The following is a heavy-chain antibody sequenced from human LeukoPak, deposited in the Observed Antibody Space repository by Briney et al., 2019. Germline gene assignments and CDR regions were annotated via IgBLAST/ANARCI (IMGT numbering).Heavy chain of an antibody. V-gene: IGHV3-72*01. CDR1: GFTFSDYY. D-gene: IGHD3-10*01. CDR2: SRNKAHGYTT. CDR3: GRSSMVRGYYYFDY. Sequence: GGSLRLSCVASGFTFSDYYMDGVRQAPGKGLEWVGRSRNKAHGYTTEYAASVKGRFTISRDDSRNSLYLQMNSLKSEYTAGFFCGRSSMVRGYYYFDYWGQGTLVTVSS. J-gene: IGHJ4*02.